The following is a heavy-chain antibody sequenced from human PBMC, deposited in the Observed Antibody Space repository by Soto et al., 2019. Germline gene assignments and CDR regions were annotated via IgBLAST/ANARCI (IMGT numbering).Heavy chain of an antibody. CDR2: INPSGGST. D-gene: IGHD2-2*01. J-gene: IGHJ4*02. V-gene: IGHV1-46*03. CDR1: GYTFTSYY. Sequence: QVQLVQSGAEVKKPGASVKVSCKASGYTFTSYYMHWVRQAPGQWLEWMGIINPSGGSTSNAQKFQGRVTITRDTSTSTVYMELSSLRSEDTHVYYYARDQHIVLVPAAIGLGYWGQGTLVTVSS. CDR3: ARDQHIVLVPAAIGLGY.